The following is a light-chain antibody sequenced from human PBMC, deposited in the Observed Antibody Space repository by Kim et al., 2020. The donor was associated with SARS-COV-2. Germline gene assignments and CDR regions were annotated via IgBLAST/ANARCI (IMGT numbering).Light chain of an antibody. CDR2: DAS. Sequence: ATLSVSPGERATLSCRASQSVSNYLAWYQQKPGQAPRLLIYDASKRAIGIPARFSGSGSGTDFTLTISRLEPEDSALYFCQQRSSFGQGTRLEIK. J-gene: IGKJ5*01. CDR1: QSVSNY. V-gene: IGKV3-11*01. CDR3: QQRSS.